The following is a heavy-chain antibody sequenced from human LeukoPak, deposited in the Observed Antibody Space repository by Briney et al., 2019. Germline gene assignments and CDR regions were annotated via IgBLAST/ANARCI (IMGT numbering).Heavy chain of an antibody. CDR3: AREGITGTLGAFDI. D-gene: IGHD1-20*01. CDR2: IWYDGSNK. CDR1: GFTLSSYG. V-gene: IGHV3-33*01. Sequence: GGSLRLSCAASGFTLSSYGMHWVRQAPGKGLEGVAVIWYDGSNKYYADSVKGRFTISRDNSKNTLYLQMNSLRAEDTAVYYCAREGITGTLGAFDIWGQGTMVTVSS. J-gene: IGHJ3*02.